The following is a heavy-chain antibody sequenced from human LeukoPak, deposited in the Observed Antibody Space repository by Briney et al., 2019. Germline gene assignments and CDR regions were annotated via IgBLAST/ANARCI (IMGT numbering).Heavy chain of an antibody. V-gene: IGHV3-23*01. D-gene: IGHD3-3*01. CDR2: ISSSGGRT. CDR1: GFTFNSYA. Sequence: GGPLRLSCAASGFTFNSYAMGWVRQAPGKGLEWVSTISSSGGRTYYADSVKGRFTISREDPKNTFYLQMNSLRAEDTAVYHCGKEGGLYDSGGYFDYWGQGALVTVSS. J-gene: IGHJ4*02. CDR3: GKEGGLYDSGGYFDY.